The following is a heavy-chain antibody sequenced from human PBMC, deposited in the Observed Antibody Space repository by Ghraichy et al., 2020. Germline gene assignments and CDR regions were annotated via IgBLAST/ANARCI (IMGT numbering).Heavy chain of an antibody. CDR3: ARDNGPGGSYPDIEFDY. Sequence: ASVKVSCKTSRYTFTVYSLHSVRHAPGRWLEWMGWINPNSGGTNYAQKFQGWVTMTRDTSISTAYMELSRLRSDDTAVYYCARDNGPGGSYPDIEFDYWGQLILVTVSP. CDR1: RYTFTVYS. V-gene: IGHV1-2*04. CDR2: INPNSGGT. D-gene: IGHD1-26*01. J-gene: IGHJ4*02.